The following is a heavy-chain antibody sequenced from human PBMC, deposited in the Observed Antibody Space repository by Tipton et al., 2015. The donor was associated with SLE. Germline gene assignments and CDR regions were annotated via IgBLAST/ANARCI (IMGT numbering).Heavy chain of an antibody. CDR1: GFTFSSYG. CDR3: AKPEGDGYNFDYYYMDV. J-gene: IGHJ6*03. Sequence: FLRLSCAASGFTFSSYGMHWVRQAPGKGRGWVAVIWFDGSNKHYADSVKGRFTISRDNSKNTLYLQMDSLRAEDTAVYYCAKPEGDGYNFDYYYMDVWGKGTTVTVSS. CDR2: IWFDGSNK. D-gene: IGHD5-24*01. V-gene: IGHV3-33*06.